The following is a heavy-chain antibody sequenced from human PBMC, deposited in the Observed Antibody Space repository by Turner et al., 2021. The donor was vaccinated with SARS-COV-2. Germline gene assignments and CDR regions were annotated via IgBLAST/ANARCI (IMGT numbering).Heavy chain of an antibody. Sequence: EVQLVESGGGLVQPGRSLRLSCAASGFTFDDYAMTWVRQAPGKGLEWVSGVSWNSDSIGYADSVKGRFTISRDNAKNSLYLQMHTLRAEDTALYYCAKGRVAVSYYFDYWGQGTLVTVSS. V-gene: IGHV3-9*01. D-gene: IGHD6-19*01. CDR3: AKGRVAVSYYFDY. CDR1: GFTFDDYA. CDR2: VSWNSDSI. J-gene: IGHJ4*02.